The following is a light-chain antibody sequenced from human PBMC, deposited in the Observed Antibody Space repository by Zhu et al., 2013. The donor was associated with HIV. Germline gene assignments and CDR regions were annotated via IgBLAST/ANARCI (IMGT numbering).Light chain of an antibody. CDR3: QQFDRSPWT. V-gene: IGKV1-5*03. CDR1: QRLTSW. J-gene: IGKJ1*01. CDR2: KTS. Sequence: DIQLTQSPSTLSAFVGDRVTITCRASQRLTSWLAWYQQKPGTAPKLLIYKTSNVQRGVPSRFSGSGSGTQFSLTISNLQPDDLATYYCQQFDRSPWTFGQGTKVEIK.